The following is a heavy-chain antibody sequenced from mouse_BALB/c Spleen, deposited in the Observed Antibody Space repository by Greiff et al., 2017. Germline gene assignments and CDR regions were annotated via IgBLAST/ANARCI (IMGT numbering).Heavy chain of an antibody. V-gene: IGHV1-4*02. D-gene: IGHD3-1*01. CDR2: INPSSGYT. CDR3: ARSGVYAMDY. J-gene: IGHJ4*01. CDR1: GYTFTSYT. Sequence: VQLQQSAAELARPGASVKMSCKASGYTFTSYTMHWVKQRPGQGLEWIGYINPSSGYTEYNQKFKDKTTLTADKSSSTAYMQLSSLTSEDSAVYYCARSGVYAMDYWGQGTSVTVSS.